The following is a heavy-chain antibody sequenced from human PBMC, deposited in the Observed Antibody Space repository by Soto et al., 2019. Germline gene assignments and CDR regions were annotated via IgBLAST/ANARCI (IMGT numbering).Heavy chain of an antibody. CDR2: IRCYNGNT. CDR3: ARDCLSCGGDHPHFDY. V-gene: IGHV1-18*01. J-gene: IGHJ4*02. Sequence: QVQLVQSGAEVKKPGASVKVSCKASGYTFTSYGISWVRQAPGQGLEWMGWIRCYNGNTNYAQKLQGRVTVTTDTSTSTAYMELRSLRSDDTAVYYCARDCLSCGGDHPHFDYWGQGTLVTVSS. CDR1: GYTFTSYG. D-gene: IGHD2-21*02.